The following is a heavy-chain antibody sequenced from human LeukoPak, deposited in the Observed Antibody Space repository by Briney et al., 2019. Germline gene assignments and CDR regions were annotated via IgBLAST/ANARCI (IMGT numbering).Heavy chain of an antibody. V-gene: IGHV3-7*01. J-gene: IGHJ4*02. Sequence: PGGSLRLSCADSGFTFNSYWMGWVRQTPGKGLEWVANIKHDGSEKYYVDSVEGRFTISRDNAKNSLFLQMNSRRAEDTAVYYCARDSGHTGYDLLDYWGQGTLVTVSS. D-gene: IGHD5-12*01. CDR2: IKHDGSEK. CDR3: ARDSGHTGYDLLDY. CDR1: GFTFNSYW.